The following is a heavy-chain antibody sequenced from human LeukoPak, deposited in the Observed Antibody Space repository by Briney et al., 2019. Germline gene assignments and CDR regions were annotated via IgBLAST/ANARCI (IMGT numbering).Heavy chain of an antibody. V-gene: IGHV1-69*04. Sequence: ASVKVSCKASGGTFSSYAISWVRQAPGQGLEWMGRIIPILGIANYAQKFQGRVTITADKSTSTAYMELSSLRSEDTAVYYCARGGVVTAILKQFRNWFDPWGQGTLVTVSS. CDR1: GGTFSSYA. CDR2: IIPILGIA. D-gene: IGHD2-21*02. J-gene: IGHJ5*02. CDR3: ARGGVVTAILKQFRNWFDP.